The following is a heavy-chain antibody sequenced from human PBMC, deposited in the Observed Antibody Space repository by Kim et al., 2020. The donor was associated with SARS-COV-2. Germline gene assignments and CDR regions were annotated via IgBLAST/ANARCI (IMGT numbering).Heavy chain of an antibody. CDR1: GFTFSSYG. Sequence: EGSLRLSCAASGFTFSSYGMHWVRQAPGKGLEWVAVISYDGSNKYYADSVKGRFTISRDNSKNTLYLQMNSLRAEDTAVYYCAREAPGPGSGYYLLLDYWGQGTLVTVSS. CDR2: ISYDGSNK. V-gene: IGHV3-33*05. D-gene: IGHD3-22*01. J-gene: IGHJ4*02. CDR3: AREAPGPGSGYYLLLDY.